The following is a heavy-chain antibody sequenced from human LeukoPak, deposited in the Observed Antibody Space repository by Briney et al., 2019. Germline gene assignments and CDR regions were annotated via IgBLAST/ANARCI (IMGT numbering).Heavy chain of an antibody. J-gene: IGHJ6*02. CDR3: ARARIAVAGLGKHYYYYGMDV. V-gene: IGHV4-34*01. CDR1: GGSFSGYY. D-gene: IGHD6-19*01. CDR2: INHSGST. Sequence: SETLSLTCAVYGGSFSGYYWSWIRQPPGKGLEWIGEINHSGSTNYNPSLMSRVTISVDTSKNQFSLKLSSVTAADTAVYYCARARIAVAGLGKHYYYYGMDVWGQGTTVTVSS.